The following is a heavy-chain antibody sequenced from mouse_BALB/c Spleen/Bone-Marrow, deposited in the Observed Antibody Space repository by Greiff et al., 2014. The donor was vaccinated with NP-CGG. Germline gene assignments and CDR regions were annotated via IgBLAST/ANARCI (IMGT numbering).Heavy chain of an antibody. Sequence: VQLQQSGAEFVMPGASVKMSCKASGYTFTDKWMHWVKQRPGQGPEWIGAIDTSDSYINYNQKFKGKASLTVDASFSTAYMHLSSLTSDDSAVYYCARGGHDFSLDYWGQGTSVIVSS. CDR1: GYTFTDKW. V-gene: IGHV1-59*01. CDR2: IDTSDSYI. D-gene: IGHD2-4*01. CDR3: ARGGHDFSLDY. J-gene: IGHJ4*01.